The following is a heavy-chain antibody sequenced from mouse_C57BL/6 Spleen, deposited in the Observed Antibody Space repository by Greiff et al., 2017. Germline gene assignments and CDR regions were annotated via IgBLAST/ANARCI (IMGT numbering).Heavy chain of an antibody. Sequence: QVQLQQSGAELARPGASVKLSCKASGYTFTSYGISWVKQRTGQGLEWIGEIYPRSGNTYYNEKFKGKATLTADKSSSTAYMELRSLTSEDSAVYFCARSSAGTRGAYFDYWGQGTTLTAAS. V-gene: IGHV1-81*01. D-gene: IGHD4-1*01. CDR1: GYTFTSYG. CDR2: IYPRSGNT. J-gene: IGHJ2*01. CDR3: ARSSAGTRGAYFDY.